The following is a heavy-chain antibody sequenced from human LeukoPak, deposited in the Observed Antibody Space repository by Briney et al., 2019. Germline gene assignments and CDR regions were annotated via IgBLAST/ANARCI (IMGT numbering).Heavy chain of an antibody. CDR2: IRYDGSNK. Sequence: GGSLRLSCAASGFTFSSYGMHWVRQAPGKGLEWVAFIRYDGSNKYYADSVKGRFTISRDNSKNTLYLQMNSLRAEDTAVYYCAKDGGEYYDILTGYYPRLYYMDVWGKGTTVTISS. D-gene: IGHD3-9*01. CDR1: GFTFSSYG. J-gene: IGHJ6*03. CDR3: AKDGGEYYDILTGYYPRLYYMDV. V-gene: IGHV3-30*02.